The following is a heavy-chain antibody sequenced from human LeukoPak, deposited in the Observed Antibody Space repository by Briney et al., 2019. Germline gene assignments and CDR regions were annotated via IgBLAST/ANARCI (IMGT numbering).Heavy chain of an antibody. CDR1: GGSISSYY. D-gene: IGHD1-26*01. CDR3: ARLEWELLQGGYYYYMDV. CDR2: INYSGST. Sequence: SETLSLTCTVSGGSISSYYWSWIRQPPGKGLEWIGYINYSGSTNYNPSLKSRVTISIDTSKNQFSLKLSSVTAADTAVYYCARLEWELLQGGYYYYMDVWGKGTTVTVSS. V-gene: IGHV4-59*08. J-gene: IGHJ6*03.